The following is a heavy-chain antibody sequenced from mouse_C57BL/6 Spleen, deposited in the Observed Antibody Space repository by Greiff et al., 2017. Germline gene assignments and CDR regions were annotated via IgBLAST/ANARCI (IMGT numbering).Heavy chain of an antibody. Sequence: VQLQQSGPGLVAPSQSLSITCTVSGFSLTSYAISWVRQPPGKGLEWLGVIWTGGGTNYNSALKSRLSISKDNSKSQVFLKMNSLQTDDTARYYCAIYYDYGAWFAYWGQGTLVTVSA. CDR1: GFSLTSYA. D-gene: IGHD2-4*01. CDR2: IWTGGGT. V-gene: IGHV2-9-1*01. J-gene: IGHJ3*01. CDR3: AIYYDYGAWFAY.